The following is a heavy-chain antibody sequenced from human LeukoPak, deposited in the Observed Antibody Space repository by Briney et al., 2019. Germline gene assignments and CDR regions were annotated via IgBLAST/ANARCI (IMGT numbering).Heavy chain of an antibody. CDR2: IVVGSGNT. J-gene: IGHJ4*02. CDR1: GFTFTSSA. Sequence: SVKVSCKASGFTFTSSAMQWVRQARGQRLEWIGWIVVGSGNTNYAQKFQERVTITRDMSPGTAYMELSSLRSEDTAVYYCAADPRGLADFDYWGQGTLVTVSS. V-gene: IGHV1-58*02. D-gene: IGHD3-10*01. CDR3: AADPRGLADFDY.